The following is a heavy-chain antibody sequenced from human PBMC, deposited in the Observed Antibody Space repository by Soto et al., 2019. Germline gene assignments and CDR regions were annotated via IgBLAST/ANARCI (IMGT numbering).Heavy chain of an antibody. D-gene: IGHD5-18*01. J-gene: IGHJ4*02. V-gene: IGHV4-34*01. CDR1: GGSFSGYY. CDR2: INHSGST. Sequence: SETLSLTCAVYGGSFSGYYWSWIRQPPGKGLEWIGEINHSGSTNYNPSLKSRVTISVDTSKNQFSLKLSSVTAADTAVYYCARLRDTAMVFDYWGQGTLVTVSS. CDR3: ARLRDTAMVFDY.